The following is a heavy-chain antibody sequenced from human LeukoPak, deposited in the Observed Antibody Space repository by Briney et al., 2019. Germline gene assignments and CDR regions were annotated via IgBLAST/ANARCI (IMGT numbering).Heavy chain of an antibody. J-gene: IGHJ5*02. V-gene: IGHV4-59*08. Sequence: SETLSLTCTVSGGSISSYYWSWIRQPPGKGLEWIGYIYYSGSTNYNPSLKSRVTISVDTSKNQFSLKLSSVTAADTAVYYCARPRYFDWSNWFAPWGQGTLVTVSS. CDR2: IYYSGST. CDR3: ARPRYFDWSNWFAP. D-gene: IGHD3-9*01. CDR1: GGSISSYY.